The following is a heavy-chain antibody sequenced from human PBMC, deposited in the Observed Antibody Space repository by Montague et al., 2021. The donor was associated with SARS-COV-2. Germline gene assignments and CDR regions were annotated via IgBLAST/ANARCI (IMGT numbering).Heavy chain of an antibody. D-gene: IGHD3-22*01. V-gene: IGHV4-4*02. Sequence: SETLSLTCAVSGDSINNEHWWSWVRQPPGKGLEWIVETHQWGGTNYNPSLRSRVSIFLDKSKNQFSLKLSSVTAADTAVYYCDGSSEEEYYFDYWGQGTLVTVSS. CDR3: DGSSEEEYYFDY. J-gene: IGHJ4*02. CDR1: GDSINNEHW. CDR2: THQWGGT.